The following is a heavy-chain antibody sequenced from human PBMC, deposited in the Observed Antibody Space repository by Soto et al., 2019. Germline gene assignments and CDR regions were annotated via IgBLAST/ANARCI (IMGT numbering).Heavy chain of an antibody. CDR2: ISIDGSRT. Sequence: GGSLRLSCAASGFTFSSYWMHWVRQAPGKGLVWVSRISIDGSRTNYADSVKGRFTISRDNAKNTLYLQMNGLRAEDAAVYYCAKDGQSGFWSGYYLDVWGRGTTVTVSS. CDR1: GFTFSSYW. D-gene: IGHD3-3*01. CDR3: AKDGQSGFWSGYYLDV. V-gene: IGHV3-74*01. J-gene: IGHJ6*02.